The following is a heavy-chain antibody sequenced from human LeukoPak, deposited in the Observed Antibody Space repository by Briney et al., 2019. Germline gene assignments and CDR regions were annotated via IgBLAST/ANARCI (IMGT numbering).Heavy chain of an antibody. CDR2: MSSDGINT. CDR1: GFTFRTTG. V-gene: IGHV3-30*18. CDR3: AKDHSDSGRAFEY. Sequence: GTSLRLSCATSGFTFRTTGVHWVRQGPGQGLEWVALMSSDGINTYYADSVKGRFTVSRDSSRDTLYLQMNSVRPYDTAVYYCAKDHSDSGRAFEYWGRGTLVTVSS. J-gene: IGHJ4*02. D-gene: IGHD1-26*01.